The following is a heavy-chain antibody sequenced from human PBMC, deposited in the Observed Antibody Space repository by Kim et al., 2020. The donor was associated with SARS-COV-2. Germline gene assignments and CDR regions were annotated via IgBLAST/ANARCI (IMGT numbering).Heavy chain of an antibody. V-gene: IGHV3-23*01. D-gene: IGHD3-9*01. CDR3: ANVPLARYFDWHFDY. J-gene: IGHJ4*02. CDR1: GFTFSTYA. Sequence: GGSLRLSCAASGFTFSTYAMSWVRQAPGKGLEWVSAISGSGDSTYYADSVKGRFTISRDNSKNTLYLQMNSLRAEDTAVYYCANVPLARYFDWHFDYWGQGTLVTVSS. CDR2: ISGSGDST.